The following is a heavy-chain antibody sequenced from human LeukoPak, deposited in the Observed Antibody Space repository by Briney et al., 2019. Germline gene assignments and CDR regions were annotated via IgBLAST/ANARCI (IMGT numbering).Heavy chain of an antibody. CDR2: IKEDGTVD. J-gene: IGHJ4*02. D-gene: IGHD5-24*01. V-gene: IGHV3-7*01. Sequence: GGSLRLSCTASGFHFNGHWMSWVRQAPGKGLEWVAHIKEDGTVDAYVVPVRGRFTVSRDNAKSSLYLQMSALTAEDTAVYYCARDLGWLQFEDWGQGTLVTVSS. CDR3: ARDLGWLQFED. CDR1: GFHFNGHW.